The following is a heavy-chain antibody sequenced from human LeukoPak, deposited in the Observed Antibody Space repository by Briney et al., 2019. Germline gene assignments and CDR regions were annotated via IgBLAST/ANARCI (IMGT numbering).Heavy chain of an antibody. CDR1: GGSISSYY. CDR2: IYYSGST. D-gene: IGHD3-22*01. CDR3: ARAGYYYDSSGYYSFDY. Sequence: SETLSLTCTVSGGSISSYYWSWIRQPPGKGLEWIGYIYYSGSTNYNPSLKSRVTISVDTSKNQSSLKLSSLTAADTAVYYCARAGYYYDSSGYYSFDYWGQGTLVTVSS. J-gene: IGHJ4*02. V-gene: IGHV4-59*01.